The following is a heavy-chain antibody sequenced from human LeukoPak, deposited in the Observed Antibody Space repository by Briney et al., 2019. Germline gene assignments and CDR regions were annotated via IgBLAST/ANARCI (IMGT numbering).Heavy chain of an antibody. V-gene: IGHV4-31*03. CDR1: DGSISSGGYY. D-gene: IGHD1/OR15-1a*01. CDR3: ARAAQNWNNAPYFDF. CDR2: IYYSGTT. J-gene: IGHJ4*02. Sequence: SQTLSLTCTVSDGSISSGGYYWSWIRQHPGKGLEWIGYIYYSGTTYYNPSLKRRLTISIDTSKNQFSLKVASVTAADTAVYYCARAAQNWNNAPYFDFWGQGTLVTVSS.